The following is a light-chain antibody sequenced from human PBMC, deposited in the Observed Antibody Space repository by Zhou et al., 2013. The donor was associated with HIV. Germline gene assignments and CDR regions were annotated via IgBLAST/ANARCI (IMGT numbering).Light chain of an antibody. CDR3: SSYTHSSTL. CDR1: SSDIGAYNY. Sequence: QSALTQPASVSGSPEQSITISCTGTSSDIGAYNYISWYQQHPGKAPKLIIYAVSNRASGVPNRFSGSKSGNTASLIISGLQADDEAEYYCSSYTHSSTLFGTGTKVTVL. J-gene: IGLJ1*01. V-gene: IGLV2-14*03. CDR2: AVS.